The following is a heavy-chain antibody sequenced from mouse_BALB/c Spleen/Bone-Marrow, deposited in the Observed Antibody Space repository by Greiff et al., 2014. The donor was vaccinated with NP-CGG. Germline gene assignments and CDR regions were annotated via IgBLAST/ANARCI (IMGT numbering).Heavy chain of an antibody. Sequence: QVQLKDSGAELARPGASVKLSCKASGYTFTSYWMQWVKQRPGQGLEWIGAIYTGDGDTRYTQKFKGKATLTADKPSSTAYMQLSSLASEDSAVYYCARGRNYYGSSYYFDYWGQGTTLTVSS. J-gene: IGHJ2*01. CDR3: ARGRNYYGSSYYFDY. D-gene: IGHD1-1*01. V-gene: IGHV1-87*01. CDR2: IYTGDGDT. CDR1: GYTFTSYW.